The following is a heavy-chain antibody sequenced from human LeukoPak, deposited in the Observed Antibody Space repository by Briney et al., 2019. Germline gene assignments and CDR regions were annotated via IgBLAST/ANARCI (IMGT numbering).Heavy chain of an antibody. CDR3: ARRARTMTTVNLDY. Sequence: SETLSLTCAVYGGSSSGYYWSWIRQPPGKGLEWIGEINHSGSTNYNPSLKSRVTISVDTSKNQFSLKLSSVTAADTAVYYCARRARTMTTVNLDYWGQGTLVTVSS. V-gene: IGHV4-34*01. D-gene: IGHD4-17*01. CDR1: GGSSSGYY. J-gene: IGHJ4*02. CDR2: INHSGST.